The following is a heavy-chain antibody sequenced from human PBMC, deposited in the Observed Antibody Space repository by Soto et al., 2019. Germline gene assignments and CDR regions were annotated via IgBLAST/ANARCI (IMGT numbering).Heavy chain of an antibody. CDR2: IVVGSGNT. D-gene: IGHD6-13*01. J-gene: IGHJ4*02. Sequence: QMQLVQSGPEVKKLGTSVKVSCKASGFTFSHSGVQWVRQARGQRLEWIGWIVVGSGNTNYAQKFQERVTITRDKSTSTAYMELRSLRSEDPAVYYCAADDGYGSSWSYWGQGTLVTVSS. CDR3: AADDGYGSSWSY. CDR1: GFTFSHSG. V-gene: IGHV1-58*01.